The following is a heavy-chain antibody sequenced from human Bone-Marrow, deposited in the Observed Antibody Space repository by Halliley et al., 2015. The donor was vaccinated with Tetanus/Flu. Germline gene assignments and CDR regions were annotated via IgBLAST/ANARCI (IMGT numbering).Heavy chain of an antibody. D-gene: IGHD6-19*01. J-gene: IGHJ4*02. CDR2: IGSSGTST. CDR3: AKVRQRVAVAAPFDS. V-gene: IGHV3-23*01. Sequence: WVSTIGSSGTSTFSADSVKGRFTVSRDNSKNNVYLQMDSLRAEDTAIYYCAKVRQRVAVAAPFDSWGQGTLVTVSS.